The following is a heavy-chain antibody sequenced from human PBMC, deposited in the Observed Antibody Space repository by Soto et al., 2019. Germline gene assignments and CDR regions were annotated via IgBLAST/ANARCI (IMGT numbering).Heavy chain of an antibody. J-gene: IGHJ6*02. Sequence: QFQLVQSGAEVKKPGASVKVSCKASGYNFTRFGISWVRQAPGHGLEWMGWMGAHSGQTREALKFQGRLTMTTDASMKTAYIDLRSLTSDDTALYHCGREGQQLAQEDYYKFTDMDVWGQGTAVIVSS. CDR3: GREGQQLAQEDYYKFTDMDV. CDR1: GYNFTRFG. D-gene: IGHD6-13*01. CDR2: MGAHSGQT. V-gene: IGHV1-18*01.